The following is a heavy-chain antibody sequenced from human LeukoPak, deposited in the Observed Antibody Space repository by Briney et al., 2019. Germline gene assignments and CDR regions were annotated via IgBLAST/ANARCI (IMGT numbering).Heavy chain of an antibody. CDR1: GFTFSSYE. J-gene: IGHJ4*02. CDR3: ARDQYGVREYDY. CDR2: VSSSGSTI. Sequence: GGSLRLSCAASGFTFSSYEMNWVRQAPGKGLEWVSYVSSSGSTIYYADSVKGRFTISRDNAKNSLYLQMNSLRAEDTAVYYCARDQYGVREYDYWGQGTLVTVSS. D-gene: IGHD3-10*01. V-gene: IGHV3-48*03.